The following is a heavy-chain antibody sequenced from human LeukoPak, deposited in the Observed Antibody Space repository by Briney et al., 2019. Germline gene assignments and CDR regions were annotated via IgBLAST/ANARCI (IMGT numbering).Heavy chain of an antibody. V-gene: IGHV1-2*02. CDR3: ARDRDDSSGYYRETLFDY. Sequence: ASVKVSCKASGYTFTGYYMHWVRQAPGQGLEWMGWINPNSGGTNYAQKFQGRVTMTRDTSISTAYMALSRLRSDDTAVYYCARDRDDSSGYYRETLFDYWGQGTLVTVSS. J-gene: IGHJ4*02. CDR2: INPNSGGT. D-gene: IGHD3-22*01. CDR1: GYTFTGYY.